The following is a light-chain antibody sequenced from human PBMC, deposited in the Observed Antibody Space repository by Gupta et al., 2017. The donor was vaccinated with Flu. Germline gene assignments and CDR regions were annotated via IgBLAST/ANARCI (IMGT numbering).Light chain of an antibody. CDR3: AAWDDSLNGHYV. Sequence: VTSSWSGSSSNIGSNNVNWYQQVPGTAPKLLIYGNSQRPSGVPDRFSGSKSGTSASLAISGLQSEDEADYYCAAWDDSLNGHYVFGTGTKVTVL. J-gene: IGLJ1*01. CDR2: GNS. V-gene: IGLV1-44*01. CDR1: SSNIGSNN.